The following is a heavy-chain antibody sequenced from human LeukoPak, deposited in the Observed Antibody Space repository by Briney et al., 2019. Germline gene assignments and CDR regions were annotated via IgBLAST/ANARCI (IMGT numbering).Heavy chain of an antibody. D-gene: IGHD6-13*01. V-gene: IGHV1-69*04. J-gene: IGHJ5*02. Sequence: PVASVKVSCKASGGTFSSYAISWVRQAPGQGLEWMGRIIPILGIANYAQKFRGRVTITADKSTSTAYMELSSLRSDDTAVYYCARDLSSSWTLNWFDPWGQGTLVTVSS. CDR3: ARDLSSSWTLNWFDP. CDR1: GGTFSSYA. CDR2: IIPILGIA.